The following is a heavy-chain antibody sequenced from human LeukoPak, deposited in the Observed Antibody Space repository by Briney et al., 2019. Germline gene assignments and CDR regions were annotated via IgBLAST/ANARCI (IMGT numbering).Heavy chain of an antibody. CDR2: ISWNSNNI. CDR1: GFTFADYA. CDR3: VRGGYYGSGSFDY. V-gene: IGHV3-9*01. Sequence: GGSLRLSCAASGFTFADYAMHWVRQVPGKGLEWVSGISWNSNNIGYADSVKGRFTISRDNAKNTLYLQMNSLRAEDTAVYYCVRGGYYGSGSFDYWGQGTLVTVSS. J-gene: IGHJ4*02. D-gene: IGHD3-10*01.